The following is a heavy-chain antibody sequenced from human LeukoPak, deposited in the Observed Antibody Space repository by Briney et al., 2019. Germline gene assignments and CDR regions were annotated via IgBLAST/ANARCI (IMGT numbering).Heavy chain of an antibody. CDR3: ASISSSWYSDY. CDR2: IYHSGST. CDR1: GGSISSSNW. Sequence: SETLSLTCAVSGGSISSSNWWSWVRQPPGKGLEWIGEIYHSGSTNYNPSLKSRVTISVDKSKNQFSLKLSSATAADTAVYYCASISSSWYSDYWGQGTLVTVSS. V-gene: IGHV4-4*02. D-gene: IGHD6-13*01. J-gene: IGHJ4*02.